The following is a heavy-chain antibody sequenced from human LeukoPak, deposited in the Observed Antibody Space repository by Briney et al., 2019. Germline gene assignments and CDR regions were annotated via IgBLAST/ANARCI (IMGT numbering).Heavy chain of an antibody. CDR3: ARARFGESVRPFDY. CDR2: INHSGST. V-gene: IGHV4-34*01. D-gene: IGHD3-10*01. CDR1: GGSFSGYY. J-gene: IGHJ4*02. Sequence: SETLSLTCAVYGGSFSGYYWSWIRQPPGKGLEWIGEINHSGSTNYNPSLKSRVTISVDTSKNQFSLKLSSVTAADTAVYYCARARFGESVRPFDYWGQGTLVTVSS.